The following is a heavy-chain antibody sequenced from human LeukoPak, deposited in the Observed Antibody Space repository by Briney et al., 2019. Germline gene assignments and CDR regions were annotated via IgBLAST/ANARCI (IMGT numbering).Heavy chain of an antibody. CDR2: INPNSGGT. CDR1: GYAFTGYY. J-gene: IGHJ4*02. D-gene: IGHD6-19*01. Sequence: ASVKVSGKASGYAFTGYYMHWVRQAPGQGLEWMGWINPNSGGTNYAQKFQGRVTMTRDTSISTAYMELSRLRSDDTAVYYCARDSSGWYDHPYYFDYWGQGTLVTVSS. V-gene: IGHV1-2*02. CDR3: ARDSSGWYDHPYYFDY.